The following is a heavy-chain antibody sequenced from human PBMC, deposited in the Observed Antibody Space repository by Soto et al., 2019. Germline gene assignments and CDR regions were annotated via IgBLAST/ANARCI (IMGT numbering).Heavy chain of an antibody. CDR2: MNPNSGNT. Sequence: ASVKVSCKASGYTFAIYDSNWARQATGQGLEWMGWMNPNSGNTGYAQKFQGRVTMTRNTSISTAYMELSSLRSEDTAVYYCARDRYSGRNPTTWGQGTLVTVSS. D-gene: IGHD1-1*01. J-gene: IGHJ5*02. CDR1: GYTFAIYD. V-gene: IGHV1-8*01. CDR3: ARDRYSGRNPTT.